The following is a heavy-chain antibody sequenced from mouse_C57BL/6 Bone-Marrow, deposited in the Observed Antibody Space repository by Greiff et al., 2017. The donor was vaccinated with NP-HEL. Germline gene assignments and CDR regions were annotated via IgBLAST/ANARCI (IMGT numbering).Heavy chain of an antibody. D-gene: IGHD2-5*01. CDR1: GFNIKDDY. CDR3: TTGYSNFYFDY. CDR2: IDPENGDT. J-gene: IGHJ2*01. Sequence: VQLQQSGAELVRPGASVKLSCTASGFNIKDDYMHWVKQRPEQGLEWIGWIDPENGDTEYASKFQGKATITADTSSNTAYLQLSSLTSEDTAVYYCTTGYSNFYFDYWGQGTTLTVSS. V-gene: IGHV14-4*01.